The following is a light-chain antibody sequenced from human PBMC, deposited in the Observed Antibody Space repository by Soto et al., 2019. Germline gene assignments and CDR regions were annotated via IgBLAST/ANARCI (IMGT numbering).Light chain of an antibody. CDR2: GAS. CDR1: QSVSSSY. Sequence: EIVLTHSPGTLSLSPGEIATLSCRAIQSVSSSYLAWYQQKPGQAPRLLIFGASSRATGIPDRFSGSGSGTDFTLSISRLEPEDFAVYYCQQYGRPPQTFGQGTKVDIK. CDR3: QQYGRPPQT. V-gene: IGKV3-20*01. J-gene: IGKJ1*01.